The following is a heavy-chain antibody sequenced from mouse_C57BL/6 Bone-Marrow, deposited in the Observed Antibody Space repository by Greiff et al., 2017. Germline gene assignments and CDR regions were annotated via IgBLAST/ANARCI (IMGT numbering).Heavy chain of an antibody. J-gene: IGHJ3*01. CDR2: IYPGNSDT. D-gene: IGHD5-5*01. Sequence: EVQLQQSGTVLARPGASVKMSCKTSGYTFTSYWMHWVKQRPGQGLEWIGAIYPGNSDTSYNEKFKGKAKLTAVTSASTAYMELSRLTNEDSAVYYCTREGFYLWGQGTLVTVSA. V-gene: IGHV1-5*01. CDR3: TREGFYL. CDR1: GYTFTSYW.